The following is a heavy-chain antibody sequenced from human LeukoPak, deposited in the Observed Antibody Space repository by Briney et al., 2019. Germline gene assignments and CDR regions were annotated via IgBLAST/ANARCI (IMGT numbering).Heavy chain of an antibody. CDR2: IYHSGST. D-gene: IGHD3-10*01. V-gene: IGHV4-30-2*01. CDR3: ARAPAMVRGVYYFDY. CDR1: GGSIRSGGYS. J-gene: IGHJ4*02. Sequence: PSQTLSLTCAVSGGSIRSGGYSWSWIRQPPGKGLEWIGYIYHSGSTYYNPSLKSRVTISVDRSKNQFSLKLSSVTAADTAVYYCARAPAMVRGVYYFDYWGQGTLVTVSS.